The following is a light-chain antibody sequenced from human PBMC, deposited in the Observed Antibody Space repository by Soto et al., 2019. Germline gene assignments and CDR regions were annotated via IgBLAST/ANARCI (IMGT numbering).Light chain of an antibody. CDR3: QQNLNTHWT. CDR2: AAS. V-gene: IGKV1-39*01. J-gene: IGKJ1*01. Sequence: DTQMTQSPSSLSASVGDRVTITCRASQTIKNYLNWYRQRPGKAPEFLIYAASSLQSGVPSRFSGSGSGTDFTLTISSLQHEDFEAYYCQQNLNTHWTLGQGTKVDLK. CDR1: QTIKNY.